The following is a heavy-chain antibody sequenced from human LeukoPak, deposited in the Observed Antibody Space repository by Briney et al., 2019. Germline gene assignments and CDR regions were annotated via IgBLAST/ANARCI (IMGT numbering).Heavy chain of an antibody. V-gene: IGHV1-46*01. D-gene: IGHD6-19*01. Sequence: ASVYVSCEASGDTFTSYNMQWVRQAPGQGLEWRGIINPSGGSTSYAQKFQGRITMTRDTSTSTVYMEVSSLRSEDTAVYYCARVSGSGWAFDYWGQGTLVTVSS. CDR3: ARVSGSGWAFDY. CDR1: GDTFTSYN. CDR2: INPSGGST. J-gene: IGHJ4*02.